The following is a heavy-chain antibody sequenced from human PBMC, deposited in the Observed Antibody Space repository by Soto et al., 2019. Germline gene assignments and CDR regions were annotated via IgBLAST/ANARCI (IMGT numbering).Heavy chain of an antibody. CDR1: GGSFSGYY. CDR2: INHSGST. D-gene: IGHD2-2*02. Sequence: SSETLSLTCAVFGGSFSGYYWSWIRQPPGRGLEWIGEINHSGSTNYNPSLKSRVTISVDTSKNQFSLKLSSVTAADTAVYYCARRRGYCSSTSCSTGSRFDYWGQGTLVTVSS. J-gene: IGHJ4*02. V-gene: IGHV4-34*01. CDR3: ARRRGYCSSTSCSTGSRFDY.